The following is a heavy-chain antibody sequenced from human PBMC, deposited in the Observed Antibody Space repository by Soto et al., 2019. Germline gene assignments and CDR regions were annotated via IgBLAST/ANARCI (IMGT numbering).Heavy chain of an antibody. J-gene: IGHJ5*02. CDR1: GGSIRSSNYY. CDR2: IYNSGST. V-gene: IGHV4-39*01. Sequence: TLSLTCTVSGGSIRSSNYYWGWIRQPPGKGLEWIGSIYNSGSTYYNPSLKSRVTISVDTSKNQFSLRLSSVTAADTAMYYCAKLTSYSISGFDPWGQGTLVTVSS. D-gene: IGHD6-13*01. CDR3: AKLTSYSISGFDP.